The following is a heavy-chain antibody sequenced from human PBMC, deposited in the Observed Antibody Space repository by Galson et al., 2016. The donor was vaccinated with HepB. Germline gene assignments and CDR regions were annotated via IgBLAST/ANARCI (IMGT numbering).Heavy chain of an antibody. V-gene: IGHV3-66*02. Sequence: SLRLSCAASGFTVSSKYMSWVRQTPGKGLEWISSIYAASSGSSTKYADAVKGRFTISRDDSVNTLYLQRNSLRPEDTAVYYCASSRGDYCSSASCPLDYWGQGTLVTVSS. CDR1: GFTVSSKY. CDR3: ASSRGDYCSSASCPLDY. D-gene: IGHD2-2*01. CDR2: IYAASSGSST. J-gene: IGHJ4*02.